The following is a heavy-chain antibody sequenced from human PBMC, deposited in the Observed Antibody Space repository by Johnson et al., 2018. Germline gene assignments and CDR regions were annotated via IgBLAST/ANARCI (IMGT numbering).Heavy chain of an antibody. Sequence: EVQLVESGGGLVQPGGSLRLSCAASGFTFSSYAMSWVRQAPEKGLEWVSAISWNSGSIGYTDSVKGRFTISRDNAKDSLYLQVNSLRAEDTALYYCAKGVVAELQLGTFDIWGQGTMVTVSS. CDR1: GFTFSSYA. J-gene: IGHJ3*02. V-gene: IGHV3-9*01. CDR2: ISWNSGSI. CDR3: AKGVVAELQLGTFDI. D-gene: IGHD1-7*01.